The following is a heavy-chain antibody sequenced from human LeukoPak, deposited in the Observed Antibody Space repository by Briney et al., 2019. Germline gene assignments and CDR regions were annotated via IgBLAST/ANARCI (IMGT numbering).Heavy chain of an antibody. CDR2: ISGSGGST. D-gene: IGHD5-12*01. J-gene: IGHJ4*02. V-gene: IGHV3-23*01. Sequence: GGTLRLSCAASGFTFSSYGMSWVRQAPGKGLEWVSAISGSGGSTYYADSVKGRFTISRDNSKNTLYLQMNSLRAEDTAVYYCAKEPLGDIVATDLDYWGQGTLVTVSS. CDR1: GFTFSSYG. CDR3: AKEPLGDIVATDLDY.